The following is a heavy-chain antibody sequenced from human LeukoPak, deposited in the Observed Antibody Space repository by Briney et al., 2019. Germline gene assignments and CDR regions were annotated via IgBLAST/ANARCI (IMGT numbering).Heavy chain of an antibody. J-gene: IGHJ6*03. D-gene: IGHD3-22*01. Sequence: PSETLSLTCSVSGGSISSYYWSWIRQLPGKGLEWIGYMYYTGSTHYNPSLESRVTISTDTSKKQLSLKLTSVTAADTAVYYCARDRNLWGYDSSGYYLNYMDVWGKGTTVTVSS. CDR2: MYYTGST. CDR1: GGSISSYY. V-gene: IGHV4-59*01. CDR3: ARDRNLWGYDSSGYYLNYMDV.